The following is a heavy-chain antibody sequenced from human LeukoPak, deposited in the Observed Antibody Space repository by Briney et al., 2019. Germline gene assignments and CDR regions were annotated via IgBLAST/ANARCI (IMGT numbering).Heavy chain of an antibody. CDR1: GGSFSGYY. CDR3: ARLKTGDYGDYGGDY. D-gene: IGHD4-17*01. V-gene: IGHV4-34*01. CDR2: INHSGST. Sequence: PSETLSLTCAVYGGSFSGYYWSWIRQPPGKGLEWIGEINHSGSTNYNPSLKSRVTISVDTSKNQFSLKLSSVTAADTAVYYCARLKTGDYGDYGGDYWGQGTLVTVSS. J-gene: IGHJ4*02.